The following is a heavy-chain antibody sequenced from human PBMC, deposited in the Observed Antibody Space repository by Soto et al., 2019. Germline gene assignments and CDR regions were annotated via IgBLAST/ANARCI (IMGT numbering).Heavy chain of an antibody. CDR2: IYYSGST. CDR1: GGSISSSSYY. Sequence: QLQLQESGPGLVKPSETLSLTCTVSGGSISSSSYYWGWIRQPPGKGLEWIGSIYYSGSTYYNPSLKSRVTISVDTAKNQFSLKLSSVTAADTAVYYCARRVVAGWFDPWGQGTLVTVSS. D-gene: IGHD2-15*01. CDR3: ARRVVAGWFDP. V-gene: IGHV4-39*01. J-gene: IGHJ5*02.